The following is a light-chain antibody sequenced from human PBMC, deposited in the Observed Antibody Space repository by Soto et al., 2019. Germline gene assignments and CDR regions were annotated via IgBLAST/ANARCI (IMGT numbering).Light chain of an antibody. CDR3: QQYNTYST. Sequence: DIQMTQSPSTLSASVGDRVTITCRASQSISSWLAWYQQKPGKAPKLLIYDASSLESGVPSSFSGSGFGTEFTLTISSLQPDDFATYYCQQYNTYSTFGQGTKVDIK. CDR1: QSISSW. CDR2: DAS. J-gene: IGKJ1*01. V-gene: IGKV1-5*01.